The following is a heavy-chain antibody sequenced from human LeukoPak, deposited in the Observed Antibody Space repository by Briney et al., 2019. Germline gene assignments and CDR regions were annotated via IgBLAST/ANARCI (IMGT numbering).Heavy chain of an antibody. CDR1: GFTFSSYD. D-gene: IGHD6-19*01. CDR2: ISGSGGST. CDR3: AKDRGGIAVAGPDY. J-gene: IGHJ4*02. Sequence: GGSLRLSCAASGFTFSSYDMNWVRQAPGKGLDWVSTISGSGGSTYYADSVKGRFTISRDNSKNTLYLQMNSLRAEDMAVYYCAKDRGGIAVAGPDYWGQGTLVTVSS. V-gene: IGHV3-23*01.